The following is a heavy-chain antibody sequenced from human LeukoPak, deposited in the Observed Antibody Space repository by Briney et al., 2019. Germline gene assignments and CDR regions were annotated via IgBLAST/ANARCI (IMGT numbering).Heavy chain of an antibody. CDR3: ATDLPADYGGKERY. CDR2: FDPEDGET. D-gene: IGHD4-23*01. Sequence: GASVKVSCKVSGYTLTELSMHWVRQAPGKGLEWMGGFDPEDGETIYAQKFQGRVTMTEDTSTDTAYMELSSLGSEDTAVYYCATDLPADYGGKERYWGQGTLVTVSS. J-gene: IGHJ4*02. CDR1: GYTLTELS. V-gene: IGHV1-24*01.